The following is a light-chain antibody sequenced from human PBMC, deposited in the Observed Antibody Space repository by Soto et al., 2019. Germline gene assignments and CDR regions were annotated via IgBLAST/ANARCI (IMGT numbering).Light chain of an antibody. CDR2: GAS. CDR1: QSISSSY. V-gene: IGKV3-20*01. CDR3: QQYASSPYT. J-gene: IGKJ2*01. Sequence: VLTQSPGTLSLSPGERDNLSCRASQSISSSYLAWYQQKPGQAPRLLIYGASRRATGIPDRFSGRESGTDFTLTITTLEPEDSAVYFCQQYASSPYTFGQGTKVDIK.